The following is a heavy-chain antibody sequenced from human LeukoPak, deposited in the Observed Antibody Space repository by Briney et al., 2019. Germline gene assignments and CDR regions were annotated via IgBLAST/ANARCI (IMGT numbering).Heavy chain of an antibody. V-gene: IGHV4-30-2*01. Sequence: SQTLSLTCAVSGGSISSSSYSWSWIRQPPGKGLEWIGYISHSGNTYYNPSLKSRVTISVDKSKNQFSLKLTSVTAADTAVYYCARYSSTWPYWYFDLWGRGTLVTVSS. J-gene: IGHJ2*01. D-gene: IGHD6-13*01. CDR1: GGSISSSSYS. CDR2: ISHSGNT. CDR3: ARYSSTWPYWYFDL.